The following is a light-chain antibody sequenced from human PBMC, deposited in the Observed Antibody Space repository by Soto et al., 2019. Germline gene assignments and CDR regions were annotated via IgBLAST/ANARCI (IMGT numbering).Light chain of an antibody. CDR3: ISYTSSSTVV. CDR2: DVS. V-gene: IGLV2-14*03. J-gene: IGLJ3*02. CDR1: SSDVGAYNY. Sequence: QSALTQPASVSGSPGQSITISCTGNSSDVGAYNYVSWYQQHPGKAPKLMIYDVSNRPSGVSNRFSGSKSGITASLTISGLQAEDEADYYCISYTSSSTVVFGGGTKLTVL.